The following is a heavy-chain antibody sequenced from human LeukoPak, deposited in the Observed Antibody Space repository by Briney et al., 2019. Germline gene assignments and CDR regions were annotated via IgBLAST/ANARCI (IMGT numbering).Heavy chain of an antibody. Sequence: ASVKVSCKASGYTFTSYYMHWVRQAPGQGLEWMGIINPSGGSTSYAQKFQGRVTMTRDTSTSTVYMELSSLRSEDMAVYYCARAPVVTPQAFDIWGQGTMVTVSS. CDR2: INPSGGST. CDR1: GYTFTSYY. J-gene: IGHJ3*02. CDR3: ARAPVVTPQAFDI. D-gene: IGHD4-23*01. V-gene: IGHV1-46*01.